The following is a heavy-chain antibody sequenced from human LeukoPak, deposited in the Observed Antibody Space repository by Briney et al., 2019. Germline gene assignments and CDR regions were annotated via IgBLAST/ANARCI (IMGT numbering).Heavy chain of an antibody. CDR1: GFTFGDYA. Sequence: PGGSLRLSCTASGFTFGDYAMSWFRQAPGKGLEGVGFIRNKAYGGTTEYAASVKGRFTISRDDSKSIAYLQMNSLKTEDTAVYYCTRKRGYLNSYFDYWGQGTLVTVSS. J-gene: IGHJ4*02. CDR3: TRKRGYLNSYFDY. V-gene: IGHV3-49*03. CDR2: IRNKAYGGTT. D-gene: IGHD2-2*01.